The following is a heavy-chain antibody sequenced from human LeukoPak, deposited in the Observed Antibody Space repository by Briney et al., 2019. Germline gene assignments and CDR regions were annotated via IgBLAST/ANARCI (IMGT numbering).Heavy chain of an antibody. D-gene: IGHD3-22*01. CDR2: INHSGST. Sequence: PSETLSLTCAVSGGSFSGYYWRWIRQPPGKGPEWIGEINHSGSTNYNPSLKSRVTISVDTSKNQFSLKLSSVTAADTAVYYCARLYDSSGYYYETNWGQGTLVTVSS. J-gene: IGHJ4*02. V-gene: IGHV4-34*01. CDR3: ARLYDSSGYYYETN. CDR1: GGSFSGYY.